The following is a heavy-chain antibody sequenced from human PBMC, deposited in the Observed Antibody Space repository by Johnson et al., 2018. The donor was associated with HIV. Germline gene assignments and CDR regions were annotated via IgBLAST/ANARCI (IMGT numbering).Heavy chain of an antibody. CDR2: IYSGGST. CDR1: GFTVSSNY. CDR3: ARDGGYSSSWYKYAFDI. D-gene: IGHD6-13*01. V-gene: IGHV3-66*02. Sequence: MLLVESGGGVVQPGGSLRLSCAASGFTVSSNYMSWVRQAPGKGLEWVSVIYSGGSTYYADSVKGRFTISRDNSKNTLYLQMNSLRAEDTAVYYCARDGGYSSSWYKYAFDIWGQGTMVIVSS. J-gene: IGHJ3*02.